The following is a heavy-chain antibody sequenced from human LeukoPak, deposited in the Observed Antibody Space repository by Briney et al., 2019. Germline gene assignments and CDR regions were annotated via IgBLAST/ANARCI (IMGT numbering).Heavy chain of an antibody. CDR3: ARIGTYYYGSGSYSLYFDY. Sequence: PGGSLRLSCAASGFTFSSYWMHWVRQAPGKGLVWVSRISSDGTSTSYADSVKGRFTISRDNAKNTLYLQMNSLRAEDTAVYYCARIGTYYYGSGSYSLYFDYWGQGTLVTVSS. D-gene: IGHD3-10*01. V-gene: IGHV3-74*01. CDR2: ISSDGTST. J-gene: IGHJ4*02. CDR1: GFTFSSYW.